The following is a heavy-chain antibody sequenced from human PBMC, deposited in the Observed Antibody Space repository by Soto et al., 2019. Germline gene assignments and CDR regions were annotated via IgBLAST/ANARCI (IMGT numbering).Heavy chain of an antibody. V-gene: IGHV1-69*06. J-gene: IGHJ5*02. Sequence: SVKVSCKASGGTFSSYAISWVRQAPGQGLEWMGGIIPIFGTANYAQKFQGRVTITADKSTSTAYMELSRLRSDDTAVYYCAREVSGSGSYYSNWFDPWGQGTLVTVSS. CDR3: AREVSGSGSYYSNWFDP. D-gene: IGHD3-10*01. CDR2: IIPIFGTA. CDR1: GGTFSSYA.